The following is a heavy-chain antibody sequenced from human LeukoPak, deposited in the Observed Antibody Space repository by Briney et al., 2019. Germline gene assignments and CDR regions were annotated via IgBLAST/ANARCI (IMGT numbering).Heavy chain of an antibody. J-gene: IGHJ4*02. CDR2: IDPKSGDT. CDR1: GYTFTGHY. D-gene: IGHD5-12*01. Sequence: GASVKVSCKASGYTFTGHYMHWVRQAPGQGLEWMGRIDPKSGDTNYAQKFQGRVTLTRDTSISTAYMELNRLRSDDTAVYYCARDLGNSGYDYYSAFYYWGQGTLVTVSS. V-gene: IGHV1-2*06. CDR3: ARDLGNSGYDYYSAFYY.